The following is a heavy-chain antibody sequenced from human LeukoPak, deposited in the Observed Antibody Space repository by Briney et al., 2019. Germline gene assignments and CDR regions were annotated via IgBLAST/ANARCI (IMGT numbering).Heavy chain of an antibody. CDR2: ISSSGSTI. Sequence: GGPLRLSCAASGFTFSDYYMSWIRQAPGKGLEWVSYISSSGSTIYYADSVKGRFTISRDNAKNSLYLQMNSLRAEDTAVYYCARLVAAAGNNWFDPWGQGTLVTVSS. CDR1: GFTFSDYY. V-gene: IGHV3-11*01. CDR3: ARLVAAAGNNWFDP. J-gene: IGHJ5*02. D-gene: IGHD6-13*01.